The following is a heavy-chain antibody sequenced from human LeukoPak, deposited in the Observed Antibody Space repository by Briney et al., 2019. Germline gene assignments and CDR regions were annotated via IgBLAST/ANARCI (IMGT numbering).Heavy chain of an antibody. Sequence: ASVKVSCKVSGNTLTELPIHWVRQAPGKRPEWMGGFDPEGGKMIYAQKFQDRLTMTEDTSTDTAHMELRSLRSEDTAVIYCTTPQAVHWYGDKIYFSASDFWGQGTTVIVSS. CDR2: FDPEGGKM. CDR1: GNTLTELP. CDR3: TTPQAVHWYGDKIYFSASDF. D-gene: IGHD3-9*01. V-gene: IGHV1-24*01. J-gene: IGHJ3*01.